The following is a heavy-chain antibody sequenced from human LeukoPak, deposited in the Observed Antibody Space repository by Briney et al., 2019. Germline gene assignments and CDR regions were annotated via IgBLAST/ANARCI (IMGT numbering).Heavy chain of an antibody. J-gene: IGHJ5*02. CDR1: GYTFTGYW. CDR2: INPKSGGT. D-gene: IGHD2-15*01. V-gene: IGHV1-2*02. Sequence: GASVKVSCKAFGYTFTGYWMHWVRQAPGQGLEWMGWINPKSGGTNYAQKFQGRVTMTRDTSISTVYMELSRLRSDDTAVYYCARDRLRLGYERTNWFDPWGQGTLVTVSS. CDR3: ARDRLRLGYERTNWFDP.